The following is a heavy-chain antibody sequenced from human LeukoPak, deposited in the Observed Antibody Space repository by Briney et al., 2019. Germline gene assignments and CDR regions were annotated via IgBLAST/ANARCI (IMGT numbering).Heavy chain of an antibody. CDR3: ARGIVGATDFDY. Sequence: SETLSLTCAVYGGPFSGYYWSWIRQPPGKGLEGIGEINHSGSTNYNPSLRSRVTISVDTSKNQFSLKLSSVTAADTAVYYCARGIVGATDFDYWGQGTLVTVSS. V-gene: IGHV4-34*01. D-gene: IGHD1-26*01. J-gene: IGHJ4*02. CDR2: INHSGST. CDR1: GGPFSGYY.